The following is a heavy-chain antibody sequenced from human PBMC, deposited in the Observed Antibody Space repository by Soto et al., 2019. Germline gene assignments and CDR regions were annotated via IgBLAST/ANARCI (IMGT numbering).Heavy chain of an antibody. V-gene: IGHV1-2*04. CDR2: SNPNSGGT. CDR3: GRGFHYDILTGYYRSAPAFDI. CDR1: GYTFTGYY. D-gene: IGHD3-9*01. J-gene: IGHJ3*02. Sequence: ASVKVSXKASGYTFTGYYMHWVRRAPGQGLEWMGWSNPNSGGTNYAQKFQGWVTMTRDTSISTAYMELSRMRTDDTAVYYCGRGFHYDILTGYYRSAPAFDIWGQGTMVTVSS.